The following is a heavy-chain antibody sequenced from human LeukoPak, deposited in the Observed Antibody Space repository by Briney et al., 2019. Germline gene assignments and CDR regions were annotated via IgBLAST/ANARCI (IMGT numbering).Heavy chain of an antibody. Sequence: GGSLRLSCAASGFTFSDYYMSWIRQIPGKGLECVSYISSSGSTIYYADSVKGRFTISRDNAKNSLFLQMNSLRAEDTAVYYCARTYYYGSGSYLGYFDYWGQGTLGTVSS. V-gene: IGHV3-11*01. CDR3: ARTYYYGSGSYLGYFDY. D-gene: IGHD3-10*01. J-gene: IGHJ4*02. CDR1: GFTFSDYY. CDR2: ISSSGSTI.